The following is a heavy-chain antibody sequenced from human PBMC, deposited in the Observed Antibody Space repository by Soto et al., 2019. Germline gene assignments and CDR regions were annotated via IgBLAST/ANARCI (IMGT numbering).Heavy chain of an antibody. CDR3: AREVDIVASFYYYGMDV. CDR1: GFIFSDYD. Sequence: EVQLVESGGGLVQPGGSLRLSCAAAGFIFSDYDMNWVRQAPGKGLERDSYISSSGSTIDYADSVKGRFTISRDNTKNSLYLQMNSLRAEDTAVYYCAREVDIVASFYYYGMDVWGQGTTVTVS. V-gene: IGHV3-48*03. CDR2: ISSSGSTI. D-gene: IGHD5-12*01. J-gene: IGHJ6*02.